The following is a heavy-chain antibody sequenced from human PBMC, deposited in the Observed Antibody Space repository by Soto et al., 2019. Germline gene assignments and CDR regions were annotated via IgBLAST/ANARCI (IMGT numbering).Heavy chain of an antibody. D-gene: IGHD3-10*01. J-gene: IGHJ3*02. Sequence: QITLKESGPTLVKPTQTLTLTCTFSGFSLSTSGVGVGWIRQPPGKALEWLALIYWDDDKRYSPALKSRLTITKDTSKNQVVLTMTNMDPVDTARYYCAQTWFGEALDAFDIWGQGTMVTVSS. CDR3: AQTWFGEALDAFDI. V-gene: IGHV2-5*02. CDR2: IYWDDDK. CDR1: GFSLSTSGVG.